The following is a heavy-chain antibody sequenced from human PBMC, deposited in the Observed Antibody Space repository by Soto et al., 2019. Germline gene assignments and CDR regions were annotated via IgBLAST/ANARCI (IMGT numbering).Heavy chain of an antibody. V-gene: IGHV3-21*01. CDR1: GFTFSSYS. Sequence: GGSLRLSCAASGFTFSSYSMNWVRQAPGKGLEWVSSISSSSSYIYYADSVKGRFTISRDNAKNSLYLQMNSLRAEDTAVYYCARVTSLVRTTDAFDIWGQGTMVTVSS. CDR3: ARVTSLVRTTDAFDI. D-gene: IGHD3-10*01. J-gene: IGHJ3*02. CDR2: ISSSSSYI.